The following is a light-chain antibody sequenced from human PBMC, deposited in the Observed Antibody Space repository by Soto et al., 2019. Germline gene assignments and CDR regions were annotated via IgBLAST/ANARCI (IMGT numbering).Light chain of an antibody. CDR1: QGISSY. V-gene: IGKV1-8*01. CDR2: GAS. CDR3: QQHINFSWT. Sequence: AIRMTQSPSSLSASTGDRVTITCRASQGISSYLAWYQQKPGKAPKLLIYGASNLESGVPSRFSGSGSGTESTLTISSLQPDDFATYYCQQHINFSWTFGQGTKVDIK. J-gene: IGKJ1*01.